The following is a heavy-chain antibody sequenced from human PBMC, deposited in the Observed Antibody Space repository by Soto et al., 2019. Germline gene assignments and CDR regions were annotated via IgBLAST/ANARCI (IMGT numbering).Heavy chain of an antibody. CDR2: MNPNTGYT. D-gene: IGHD4-17*01. Sequence: ASAQVSCKTSGYTVIGYDFHWWRQPTPEKVQELGWMNPNTGYTTNARKFQGRVTMTRNISIRTGYMELSSLSAEDTAVYYFARARLERAFDIWGEGTMLTVSS. V-gene: IGHV1-8*01. CDR3: ARARLERAFDI. CDR1: GYTVIGYD. J-gene: IGHJ3*02.